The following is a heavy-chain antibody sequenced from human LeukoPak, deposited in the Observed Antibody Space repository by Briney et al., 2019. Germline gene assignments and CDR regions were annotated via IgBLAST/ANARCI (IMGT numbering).Heavy chain of an antibody. CDR2: IKQDGSEK. J-gene: IGHJ1*01. D-gene: IGHD2-2*02. V-gene: IGHV3-7*01. CDR3: ARDRDCSSTSCYIRAEYFQH. CDR1: GFTFSSYW. Sequence: PGGSLRLSCAASGFTFSSYWMSWVRQAPGKGLEWVANIKQDGSEKYYVDSVKGRFTISRDNAKNSLYLQMNSLRAEDTAVYYCARDRDCSSTSCYIRAEYFQHSGQGTLVTVSS.